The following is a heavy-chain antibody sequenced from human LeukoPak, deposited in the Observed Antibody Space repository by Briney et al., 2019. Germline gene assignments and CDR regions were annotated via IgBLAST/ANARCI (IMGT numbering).Heavy chain of an antibody. CDR2: LYYSGST. CDR3: ARHEWGVAAAATPTDY. V-gene: IGHV4-39*01. Sequence: PSETLSLTCTVSGGSISSSTYYWGWIRQPPGKGLEWIGSLYYSGSTYYNPSLKSRVTISVDTSKNQFSLKLSSVTAADTAVYYCARHEWGVAAAATPTDYWGQGTLVTVSS. CDR1: GGSISSSTYY. J-gene: IGHJ4*02. D-gene: IGHD6-13*01.